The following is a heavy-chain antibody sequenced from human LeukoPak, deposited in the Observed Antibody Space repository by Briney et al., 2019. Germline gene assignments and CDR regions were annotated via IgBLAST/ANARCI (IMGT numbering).Heavy chain of an antibody. J-gene: IGHJ4*02. CDR3: ARDLHGESCTTPNCS. Sequence: GGSLRLSCAASGFTFSFYSMNWVRQAPGKGLEWISSISSSSNYIYYADSVKGRFTISRDNAKNSLYLQMNSLRADDTAMYYCARDLHGESCTTPNCSWGQGTLVTVSS. CDR1: GFTFSFYS. D-gene: IGHD3-10*01. V-gene: IGHV3-21*01. CDR2: ISSSSNYI.